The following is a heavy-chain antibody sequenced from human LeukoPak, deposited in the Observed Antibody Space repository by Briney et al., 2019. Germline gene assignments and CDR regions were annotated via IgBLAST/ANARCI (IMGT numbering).Heavy chain of an antibody. CDR1: GFTFSSYA. CDR3: AKEVSPNRIVGATPFDY. CDR2: ISGSGGST. J-gene: IGHJ4*02. V-gene: IGHV3-23*01. Sequence: GSLRLSCAASGFTFSSYAMSWVRQAPGKGLEWVSAISGSGGSTYYADSVKGRFTISRDNSKNTLYLQMNSLRAEDTAVYYCAKEVSPNRIVGATPFDYWGQGTLVTVSS. D-gene: IGHD1-26*01.